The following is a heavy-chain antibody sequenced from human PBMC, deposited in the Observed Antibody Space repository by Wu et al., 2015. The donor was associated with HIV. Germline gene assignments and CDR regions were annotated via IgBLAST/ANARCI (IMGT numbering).Heavy chain of an antibody. Sequence: QVQLVQSGAEVKKPGSSVKVSCKTSGGTFSNYVFSWVRQAPGQGLEWMGGIIPIFGTANYAQKFQGRVTITADESTSTAYMELSSLRSEDTAVYYCARGEGQTLTKNLYMDVWGKGTTVTVSS. V-gene: IGHV1-69*12. J-gene: IGHJ6*03. CDR2: IIPIFGTA. CDR1: GGTFSNYV. CDR3: ARGEGQTLTKNLYMDV.